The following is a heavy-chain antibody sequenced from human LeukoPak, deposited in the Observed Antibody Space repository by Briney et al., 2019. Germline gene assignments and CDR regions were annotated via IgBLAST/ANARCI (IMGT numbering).Heavy chain of an antibody. V-gene: IGHV7-4-1*02. Sequence: ASVKVSCKASGYTFTNYGMNWVRQAPGQGLEWMGWINTNTGDPTYAQGFTGRFVSSLDASVSTAYLQISSLKPEDTAVYYCARKVVREINYYYYGMDVWGRGTTVTVS. CDR3: ARKVVREINYYYYGMDV. CDR1: GYTFTNYG. CDR2: INTNTGDP. J-gene: IGHJ6*02. D-gene: IGHD3-10*01.